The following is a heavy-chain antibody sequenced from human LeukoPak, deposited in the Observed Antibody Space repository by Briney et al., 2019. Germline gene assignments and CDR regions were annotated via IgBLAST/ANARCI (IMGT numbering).Heavy chain of an antibody. CDR1: GGTFSSYA. D-gene: IGHD6-13*01. V-gene: IGHV1-69*05. CDR2: IIPIFGRA. J-gene: IGHJ6*03. Sequence: SVKVSCKASGGTFSSYAISWVRQAPGQGGEWMGRIIPIFGRANYAQNFQGRVTITTDESTSTAYMELSSLRSEDTAVYYCARGLYSSSWWIHYYYYMDVWGKGTTVTVSS. CDR3: ARGLYSSSWWIHYYYYMDV.